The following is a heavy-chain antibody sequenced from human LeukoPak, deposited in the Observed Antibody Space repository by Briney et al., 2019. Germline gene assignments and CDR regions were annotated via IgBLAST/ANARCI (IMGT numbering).Heavy chain of an antibody. CDR3: ARVRYSSDFYFDY. J-gene: IGHJ4*02. V-gene: IGHV3-21*01. CDR2: TSSSSSYI. Sequence: GGSLRLSCAASGFTFSSYSMNWVRQAPGKGLEWVSSTSSSSSYIYYADSVKGRFTISRDNAKNSLYLQMNSLRAEDTAVYYCARVRYSSDFYFDYWGQGTLVTVSS. CDR1: GFTFSSYS. D-gene: IGHD6-25*01.